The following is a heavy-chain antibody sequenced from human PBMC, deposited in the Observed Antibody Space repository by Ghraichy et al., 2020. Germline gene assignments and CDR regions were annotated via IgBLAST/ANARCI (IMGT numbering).Heavy chain of an antibody. J-gene: IGHJ6*02. CDR2: ISGSGGST. CDR3: AKDPGYYDFWSGYYSVGDYYGMDV. V-gene: IGHV3-23*01. CDR1: GFTFSSYA. D-gene: IGHD3-3*01. Sequence: LSLTCAASGFTFSSYAMSWVRQAPGKGLEWVSAISGSGGSTYYADSVKGRFTISRDNSKNTLYLQMNSLRAEDTAVYYCAKDPGYYDFWSGYYSVGDYYGMDVWGQGTTVTVSS.